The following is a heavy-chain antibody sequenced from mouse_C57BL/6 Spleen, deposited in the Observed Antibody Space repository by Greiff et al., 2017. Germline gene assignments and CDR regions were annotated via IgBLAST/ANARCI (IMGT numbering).Heavy chain of an antibody. CDR2: INPNYGTT. D-gene: IGHD2-2*01. CDR3: ARAGYDGDYYAMDY. J-gene: IGHJ4*01. CDR1: GYSFTDYY. Sequence: EVQLQQSGPELVKPGASVKMSCKASGYSFTDYYMNWVKQSTGQGLEWIGVINPNYGTTSYNQKFKGKATLTVDQSSSTAYMQLNSLTSEDSAVYYCARAGYDGDYYAMDYWGQGTSVTVSS. V-gene: IGHV1-39*01.